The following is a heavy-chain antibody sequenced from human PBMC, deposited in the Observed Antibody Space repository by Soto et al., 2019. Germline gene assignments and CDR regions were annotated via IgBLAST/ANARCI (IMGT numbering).Heavy chain of an antibody. Sequence: QVQLVQSGAQGKKPGSSVKVSCKASGGSFRREAINWVRQAPGQGPEWMGGILPFFNTADYAQEFQGRVPRTEYVSTITVYRELGGLRFENTAVYYCARGQDLGSNSDAFDVWGQGTMVIVSS. CDR2: ILPFFNTA. CDR3: ARGQDLGSNSDAFDV. D-gene: IGHD6-6*01. CDR1: GGSFRREA. V-gene: IGHV1-69*12. J-gene: IGHJ3*01.